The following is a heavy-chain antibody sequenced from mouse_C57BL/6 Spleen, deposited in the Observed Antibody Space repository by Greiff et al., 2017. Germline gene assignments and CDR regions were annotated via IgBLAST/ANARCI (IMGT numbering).Heavy chain of an antibody. CDR2: IDPENGDT. Sequence: VQLKESGAELVRPGASVKLSCTASGFNIQDDYMHWVKQRPEQGLEWIGWIDPENGDTEYASKFQGKATITADTSSNTAYLQLSSLTSEDTAVYYCTKADYYGGAYWGQGTLVTVSA. CDR1: GFNIQDDY. J-gene: IGHJ3*01. CDR3: TKADYYGGAY. D-gene: IGHD1-2*01. V-gene: IGHV14-4*01.